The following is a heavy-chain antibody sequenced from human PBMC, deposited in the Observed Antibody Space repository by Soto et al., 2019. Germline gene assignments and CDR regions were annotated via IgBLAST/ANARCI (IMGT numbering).Heavy chain of an antibody. CDR2: ISYDGSNK. V-gene: IGHV3-30*18. CDR1: GFTFSSYG. J-gene: IGHJ5*02. D-gene: IGHD5-18*01. CDR3: AKDHMRRGYSYGPNWFDP. Sequence: VQLVESGGGVVQPGRSLRLSCAASGFTFSSYGMHWVRQAPGKGLEWVAVISYDGSNKYYADSVKGRFTISRDNSKNTLYLQMNSLRAEDTAVYYCAKDHMRRGYSYGPNWFDPWGQGTLVTVSS.